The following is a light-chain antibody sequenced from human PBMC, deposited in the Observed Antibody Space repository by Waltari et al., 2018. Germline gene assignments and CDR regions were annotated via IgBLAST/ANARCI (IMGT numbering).Light chain of an antibody. CDR3: QQYGNSPAYG. V-gene: IGKV3-20*01. Sequence: EDVVTPSPANLPLSPGGRATLFCWTSQSSSNNYLAWYQQKPGQAPTLLIYGASSRATGIPDKFSASGSGTDFTLTISRLEPEDFAVYYCQQYGNSPAYGFGQGTKLEV. CDR1: QSSSNNY. CDR2: GAS. J-gene: IGKJ2*03.